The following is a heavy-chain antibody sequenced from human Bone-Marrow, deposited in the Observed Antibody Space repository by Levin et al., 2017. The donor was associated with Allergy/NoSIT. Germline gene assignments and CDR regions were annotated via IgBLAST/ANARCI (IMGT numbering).Heavy chain of an antibody. CDR3: AAGGGWEIDK. V-gene: IGHV3-7*01. CDR2: IKQDGSET. J-gene: IGHJ4*02. CDR1: GFTFSSNW. Sequence: PGESLKISCAASGFTFSSNWLNWVRQAPGRGLEWVANIKQDGSETHYADSVKGRFTISRDNAKNSLHLQMNSLRVDDTAVYYCAAGGGWEIDKWGQGTLVTVAS. D-gene: IGHD6-19*01.